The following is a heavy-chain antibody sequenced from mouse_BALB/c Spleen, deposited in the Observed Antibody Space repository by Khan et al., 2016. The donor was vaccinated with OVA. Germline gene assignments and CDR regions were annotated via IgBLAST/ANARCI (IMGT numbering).Heavy chain of an antibody. D-gene: IGHD2-1*01. J-gene: IGHJ1*01. CDR1: GYTFTDYV. V-gene: IGHV1-77*01. CDR3: TGEGVGNYDRYFDV. Sequence: QVQLQQSGPELVKPGASVKMSCKASGYTFTDYVISWVKRRTGQGLEWIGEIYPGSDSGYYNEKFKGQATLTADTSSNTAYMQLSSLTSEDSAVXFGTGEGVGNYDRYFDVWGEGTTVTVSS. CDR2: IYPGSDSG.